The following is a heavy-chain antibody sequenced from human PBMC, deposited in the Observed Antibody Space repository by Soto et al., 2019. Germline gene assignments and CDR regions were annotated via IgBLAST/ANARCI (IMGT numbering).Heavy chain of an antibody. D-gene: IGHD6-6*01. Sequence: QVQLVQSGAEVKKPGASVKISCKASGYNFTDYDMHWVRQAPGQGLEWMGMINPNDDAINYAQKFQGRVTMTRDTPTSTVYMELSSLSFEDTAMYYCARASKYSREWYVPCGIWGQGTLITVSS. CDR3: ARASKYSREWYVPCGI. J-gene: IGHJ4*02. V-gene: IGHV1-46*01. CDR2: INPNDDAI. CDR1: GYNFTDYD.